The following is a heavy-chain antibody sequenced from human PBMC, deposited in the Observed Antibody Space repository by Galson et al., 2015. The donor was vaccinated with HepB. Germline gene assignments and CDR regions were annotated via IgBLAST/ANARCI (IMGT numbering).Heavy chain of an antibody. Sequence: SLRLSCAASGFTFSSYSMNWVRQAPGKGLEWVSYISSSSSTIYYADSVKGRFTISRDNAKNSLYLQMNSLRAEDTAVYYCARADSSGWYGYWGQGTLVTVSS. J-gene: IGHJ4*02. CDR2: ISSSSSTI. CDR1: GFTFSSYS. CDR3: ARADSSGWYGY. D-gene: IGHD6-19*01. V-gene: IGHV3-48*01.